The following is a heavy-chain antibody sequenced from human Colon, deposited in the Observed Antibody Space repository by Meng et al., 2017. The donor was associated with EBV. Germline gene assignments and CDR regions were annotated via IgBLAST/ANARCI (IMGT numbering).Heavy chain of an antibody. Sequence: QAQRKEPGPGLVKPSETLSLTCTVSGDSISKSSYYWAWIRQPPGKGLEWIGSVYYLGNTYYNPSFKSRLTISIDTSKNQFSLRLRSVTAADTAVYYCARRFEGYSPDKWGQGTLVTVSS. V-gene: IGHV4-39*07. CDR3: ARRFEGYSPDK. D-gene: IGHD3-22*01. CDR1: GDSISKSSYY. CDR2: VYYLGNT. J-gene: IGHJ1*01.